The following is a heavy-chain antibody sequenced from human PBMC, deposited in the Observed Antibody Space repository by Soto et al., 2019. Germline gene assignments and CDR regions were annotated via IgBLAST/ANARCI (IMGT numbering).Heavy chain of an antibody. D-gene: IGHD1-26*01. CDR2: VYTSGST. Sequence: QVQLQESGPRLVKPSETLSLTCTVSGDSMTKYYWSWIRQAAGKGLEWIGRVYTSGSTNYNPSLNSRVTMSIDTSNNHFSLTLKSVTAADTAVYYCARTVGAAYYFDFWGQGALVTVS. J-gene: IGHJ4*02. CDR1: GDSMTKYY. V-gene: IGHV4-4*07. CDR3: ARTVGAAYYFDF.